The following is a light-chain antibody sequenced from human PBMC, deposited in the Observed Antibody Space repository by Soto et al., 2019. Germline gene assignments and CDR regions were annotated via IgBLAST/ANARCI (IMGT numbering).Light chain of an antibody. CDR3: PSWNSSRSAYV. J-gene: IGLJ1*01. Sequence: QSVLSHPPSVSADQGKKVTIWCCGRNSNIGGNSVSWYQQLQATAPKLLSYDAHQRPSGIPDRFAGSKSGTSATLGLTALQTGEEADDSCPSWNSSRSAYVFGPGTKATVL. CDR1: NSNIGGNS. CDR2: DAH. V-gene: IGLV1-51*01.